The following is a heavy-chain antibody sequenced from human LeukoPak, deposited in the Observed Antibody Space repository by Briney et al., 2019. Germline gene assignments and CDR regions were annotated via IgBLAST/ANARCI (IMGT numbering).Heavy chain of an antibody. Sequence: PGGSLRLSXAASGFTFSSYAMSWVRQAPGKGLEWVSAISGSGGSTYYADPVKGRFTIFSDNSKNTPYLQMNSPIAAATALYYCAKFYYDYVWGSYRNWGQGTLVTASS. D-gene: IGHD3-16*02. CDR3: AKFYYDYVWGSYRN. CDR1: GFTFSSYA. V-gene: IGHV3-23*01. J-gene: IGHJ4*02. CDR2: ISGSGGST.